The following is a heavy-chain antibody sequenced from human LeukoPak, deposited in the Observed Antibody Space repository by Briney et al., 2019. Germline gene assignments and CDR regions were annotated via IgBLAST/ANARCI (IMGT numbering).Heavy chain of an antibody. CDR3: ARGRPFGGGFHLDY. D-gene: IGHD1-26*01. Sequence: SETLSLTCIISGDSSTSDSYYGGWVRQPPGKGLEWIGNIYYSGSTYYNPSLKSRVTMSVDTSKNQFFLKLSSVTAADTAVYYCARGRPFGGGFHLDYWGQGTLVTVSA. CDR2: IYYSGST. CDR1: GDSSTSDSYY. V-gene: IGHV4-39*02. J-gene: IGHJ4*02.